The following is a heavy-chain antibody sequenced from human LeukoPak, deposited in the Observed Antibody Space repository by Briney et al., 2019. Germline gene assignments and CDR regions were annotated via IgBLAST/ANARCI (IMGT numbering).Heavy chain of an antibody. CDR3: ASHHAIWSGYYPFDY. CDR2: INHSGST. CDR1: GGSFSGYY. D-gene: IGHD3-3*01. Sequence: SETLSLTCAVYGGSFSGYYWSWIRQPPGKGLEWIGEINHSGSTNYNPSLKSRVTISVDTSKNQFSLKPSSVTAADTAVYYCASHHAIWSGYYPFDYWGQGTLVTVSS. V-gene: IGHV4-34*01. J-gene: IGHJ4*02.